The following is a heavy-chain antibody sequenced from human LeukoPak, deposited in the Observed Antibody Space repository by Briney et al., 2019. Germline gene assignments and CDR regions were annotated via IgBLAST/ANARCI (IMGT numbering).Heavy chain of an antibody. CDR2: ISSSSYI. Sequence: GGSLRLSCAASGFTFSSYSMNWVRQAPGKGLEWVSSISSSSYIYYADSVKGRFTISRDNAKNSLYLQMNSLRAGDTAVYYCAELGITMIGGVWGKGTTVTISS. CDR3: AELGITMIGGV. J-gene: IGHJ6*04. D-gene: IGHD3-10*02. CDR1: GFTFSSYS. V-gene: IGHV3-21*01.